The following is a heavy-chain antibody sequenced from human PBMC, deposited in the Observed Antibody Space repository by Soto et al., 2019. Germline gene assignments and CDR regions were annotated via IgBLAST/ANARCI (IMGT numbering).Heavy chain of an antibody. J-gene: IGHJ5*02. CDR2: IYYSGST. V-gene: IGHV4-31*03. CDR3: ARWWSGSRQGFDP. CDR1: GVSISSGDYY. D-gene: IGHD3-3*01. Sequence: QVQLQESGPGLVKPSQTLSLTCTVSGVSISSGDYYWSWIRQHPGKGLEWIGYIYYSGSTYYNPSLKSRVTISVDTSKNQFSLKLSTVTAADTAVYYCARWWSGSRQGFDPWGQGTVVTVSS.